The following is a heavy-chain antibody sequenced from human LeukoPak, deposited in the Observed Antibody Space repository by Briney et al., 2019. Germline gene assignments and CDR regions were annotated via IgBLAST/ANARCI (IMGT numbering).Heavy chain of an antibody. J-gene: IGHJ5*02. CDR2: ITRSSDYI. CDR3: ARSGDTVAGDNWFDP. Sequence: KPGGPLRLSCAASGFTFSDQNMNWVRQAPGKGLEWVSSITRSSDYIYYADSVKGRFTISRDNSKNTLYLQMNSLRAEDTAVYYCARSGDTVAGDNWFDPWGQGTLVTVSS. CDR1: GFTFSDQN. V-gene: IGHV3-21*01. D-gene: IGHD6-19*01.